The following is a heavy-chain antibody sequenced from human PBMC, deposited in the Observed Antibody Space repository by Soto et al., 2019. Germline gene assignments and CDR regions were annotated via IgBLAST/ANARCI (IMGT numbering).Heavy chain of an antibody. Sequence: EVQLLESGGDLVQPGGSLRLSCAASGFTFRSHAMSWVRHVPGKGLEWVSAISANGDSTYYAQSVKGRFTISRDNPQNTLYVLLNSLRAEDPAIYYRARGGAFCGGGRCNVSSGSDWHQASLVTVSS. V-gene: IGHV3-23*01. CDR1: GFTFRSHA. J-gene: IGHJ4*02. CDR3: ARGGAFCGGGRCNVSSGSD. CDR2: ISANGDST. D-gene: IGHD2-15*01.